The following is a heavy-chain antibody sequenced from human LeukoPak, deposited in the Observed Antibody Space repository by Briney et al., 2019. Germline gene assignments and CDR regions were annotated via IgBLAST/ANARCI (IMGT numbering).Heavy chain of an antibody. Sequence: PGGSLRLSCAASGFTFSSYGMHWVRQAPAKGLEGVQVIWFDGTHEYYADSVKGRFTISRDNSKKTLFLQMNRLRAEDTAMYYCARAPSLFYYDDSGYYNGYFDLWGRGTLVTVSS. J-gene: IGHJ2*01. CDR1: GFTFSSYG. D-gene: IGHD3-22*01. CDR3: ARAPSLFYYDDSGYYNGYFDL. CDR2: IWFDGTHE. V-gene: IGHV3-33*01.